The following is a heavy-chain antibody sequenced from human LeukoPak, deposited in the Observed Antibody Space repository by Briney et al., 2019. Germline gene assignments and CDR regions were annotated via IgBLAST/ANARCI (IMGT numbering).Heavy chain of an antibody. CDR1: GFTFSSYG. V-gene: IGHV3-30*03. Sequence: QTGGSLRLSCAASGFTFSSYGMHWVRQAPGKGLEWVAVISYDGSNKYYADSVKGRFTISRGNSKNTLYLQMNSLRAEDTAVYYCARDSAAADPFNWFDPWGQGTLVTVSS. D-gene: IGHD6-13*01. J-gene: IGHJ5*02. CDR3: ARDSAAADPFNWFDP. CDR2: ISYDGSNK.